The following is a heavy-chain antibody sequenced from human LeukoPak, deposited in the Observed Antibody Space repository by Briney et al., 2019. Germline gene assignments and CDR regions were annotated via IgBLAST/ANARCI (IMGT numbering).Heavy chain of an antibody. CDR2: LSKSGNT. CDR3: ARARYVNSFYAFDI. CDR1: GGSFSTYY. D-gene: IGHD3-9*01. J-gene: IGHJ3*02. Sequence: SETLSLTCAVYGGSFSTYYWSWIWLPPGKGLEWIGYLSKSGNTNYSPSLKSRVTIFGDTSKNQFFLKLSSVTAADTAVYYCARARYVNSFYAFDIWGQGTLVTVSS. V-gene: IGHV4-59*01.